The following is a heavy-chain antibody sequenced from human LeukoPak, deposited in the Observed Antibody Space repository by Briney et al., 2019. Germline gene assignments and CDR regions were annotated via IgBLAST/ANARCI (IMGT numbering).Heavy chain of an antibody. V-gene: IGHV1-46*01. CDR3: ARVGSLTWQNSGCSGCFDY. Sequence: ASVTVSCKASGYTFTSYYMYWVRQAPGQGLEWMGIINPSGGSTSYAQKFQGRVTMTRDTSTTTVYMELSSLRSEDTAVYYCARVGSLTWQNSGCSGCFDYWGQGTLVTVSS. CDR1: GYTFTSYY. J-gene: IGHJ4*02. CDR2: INPSGGST. D-gene: IGHD3-22*01.